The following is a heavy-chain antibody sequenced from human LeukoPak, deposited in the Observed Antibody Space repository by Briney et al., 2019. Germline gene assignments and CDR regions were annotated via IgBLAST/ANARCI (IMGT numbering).Heavy chain of an antibody. V-gene: IGHV3-23*01. CDR1: GFTFSSYA. CDR2: ISGSGGST. Sequence: GGSLRLSCAASGFTFSSYAMSWVRQAPGKGLEWVSAISGSGGSTYYADSVKGRFTISRDNSKNTLYLQMNSLRAEDTAVYYCAKVGPGYCSSTSCPPYYYGMDVWGQGTTVTVSS. D-gene: IGHD2-2*01. CDR3: AKVGPGYCSSTSCPPYYYGMDV. J-gene: IGHJ6*02.